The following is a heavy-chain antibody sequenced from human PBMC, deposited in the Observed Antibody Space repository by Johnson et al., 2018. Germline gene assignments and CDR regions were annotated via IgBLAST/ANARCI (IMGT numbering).Heavy chain of an antibody. V-gene: IGHV4-59*01. CDR3: ARSSYDSTGVPMAFDI. D-gene: IGHD3-22*01. CDR1: GGSIRSYY. Sequence: QVQLQESGPGLVKPSETLSLTCSVSGGSIRSYYWSWIRQLPGKGLEWLGKIHYTGSTNYNPSLKSRVTISVDTSKNQFSLKLSSVIAADTAVYFCARSSYDSTGVPMAFDIWGKGTGVTVSS. CDR2: IHYTGST. J-gene: IGHJ3*02.